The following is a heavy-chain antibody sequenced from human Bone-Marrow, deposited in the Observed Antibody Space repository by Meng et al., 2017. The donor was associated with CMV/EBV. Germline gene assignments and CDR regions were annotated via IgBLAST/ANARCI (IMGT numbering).Heavy chain of an antibody. D-gene: IGHD1-26*01. CDR1: GFTVSGNY. J-gene: IGHJ4*02. CDR3: ARDPGATVN. CDR2: IYGGGNT. V-gene: IGHV3-66*01. Sequence: EVALGESGGGLVQPGGSLRLSCAASGFTVSGNYMSWVRQAPGKGLEWVSVIYGGGNTYYTDSVKGRFTISRDNSKNTLYLQMNSLRAEDTAVYYCARDPGATVNWGQGTLVTVSS.